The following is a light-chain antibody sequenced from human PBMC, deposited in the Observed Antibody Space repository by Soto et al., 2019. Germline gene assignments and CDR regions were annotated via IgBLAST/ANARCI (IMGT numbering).Light chain of an antibody. J-gene: IGLJ1*01. CDR2: GNS. CDR3: QSYDSSLSAYV. V-gene: IGLV1-40*01. Sequence: QSVLTQPPSVSGAPGQRVTMSGTGSSSNIGAGYDVHWYQQLPGTAPKLLIYGNSNRPSGVPDRFSGSKSGTSASLAITGLQAEDEADYYCQSYDSSLSAYVFGTGTKLTVL. CDR1: SSNIGAGYD.